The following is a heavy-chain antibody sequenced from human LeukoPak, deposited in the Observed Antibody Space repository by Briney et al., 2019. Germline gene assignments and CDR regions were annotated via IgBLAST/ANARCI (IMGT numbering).Heavy chain of an antibody. CDR1: GFTFSSYS. CDR2: ISSSSSYI. CDR3: AGDTSPNDSSGYYYVGDYFDY. D-gene: IGHD3-22*01. J-gene: IGHJ4*02. V-gene: IGHV3-21*01. Sequence: GGSLRLSCAASGFTFSSYSMNWVRQAPGKGLEWVSSISSSSSYIYYADSVKGRFTISRDNAKNSLYLQMNSLRAEDTAVYYCAGDTSPNDSSGYYYVGDYFDYWGQGTLVTVSS.